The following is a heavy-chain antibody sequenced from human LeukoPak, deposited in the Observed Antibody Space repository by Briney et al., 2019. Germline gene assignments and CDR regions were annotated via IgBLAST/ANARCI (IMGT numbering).Heavy chain of an antibody. CDR3: ARADYDFWSGYLPRKPGWFDP. CDR2: ITSSSSYI. Sequence: GGSLRLSCAASGFTFSSYSMNWVRQAPGKGLEWVSSITSSSSYIYYADSVKGRFTISRDNAKNSLYLQMNSLRAEDTAVYYCARADYDFWSGYLPRKPGWFDPWGQGTLVTVSS. D-gene: IGHD3-3*01. J-gene: IGHJ5*02. V-gene: IGHV3-21*01. CDR1: GFTFSSYS.